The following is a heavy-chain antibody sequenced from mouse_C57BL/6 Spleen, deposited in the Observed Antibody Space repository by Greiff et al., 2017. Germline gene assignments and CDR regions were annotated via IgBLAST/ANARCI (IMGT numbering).Heavy chain of an antibody. CDR2: IDPNSGGT. CDR1: GYTFTSYW. CDR3: ARGAYYSNYDYWYFDV. V-gene: IGHV1-72*01. J-gene: IGHJ1*03. Sequence: QQSCKASGYTFTSYWMHWVKQRPGRGLEWIGRIDPNSGGTKYNEKFKSKATLTVDKPSSTAYMQLSSLTSEDSAVYYCARGAYYSNYDYWYFDVWGTGTTVTVSS. D-gene: IGHD2-5*01.